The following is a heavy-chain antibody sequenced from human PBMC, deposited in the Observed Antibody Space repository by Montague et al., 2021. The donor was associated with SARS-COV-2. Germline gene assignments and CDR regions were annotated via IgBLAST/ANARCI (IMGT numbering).Heavy chain of an antibody. J-gene: IGHJ4*02. CDR1: GDSVSSNSAT. CDR3: ARERWAVGVSFDY. CDR2: TYYRSRWSN. V-gene: IGHV6-1*01. Sequence: CAISGDSVSSNSATWHWIRQSPSRGLEWLGRTYYRSRWSNDYAVSVRSRIIISPDTSTNQFSLQLSSVTPEDTVVYFCARERWAVGVSFDYWGQGTLVTVSS. D-gene: IGHD1-26*01.